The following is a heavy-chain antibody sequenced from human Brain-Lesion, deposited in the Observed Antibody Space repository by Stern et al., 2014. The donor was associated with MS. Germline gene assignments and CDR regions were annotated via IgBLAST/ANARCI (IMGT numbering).Heavy chain of an antibody. CDR1: GDSISRDNYF. CDR3: ARASAPLYSGNWFDS. CDR2: IHASGST. J-gene: IGHJ5*01. V-gene: IGHV4-61*02. Sequence: VQLVESGPGLVKPSQTLSVTCTVSGDSISRDNYFWSWIRQAAGKRLEWIGRIHASGSTFYNPSLKSRVTISVDPSKPQFSLKLNSVTAEDTAVYYCARASAPLYSGNWFDSWGQGTLVSVSS. D-gene: IGHD5-18*01.